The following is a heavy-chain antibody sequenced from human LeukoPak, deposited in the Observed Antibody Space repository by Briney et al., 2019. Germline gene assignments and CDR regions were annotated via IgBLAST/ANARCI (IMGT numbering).Heavy chain of an antibody. CDR3: AGGNTEGSYYDFWSGYFNWFDP. Sequence: GASVKVSCKASGGTFSSYAISWVRQAPGQGLEWMGGIIPIFGTANYAQKFQGRVTITADESTSTAYMELSSLRSEDTAVYYCAGGNTEGSYYDFWSGYFNWFDPWGQGTLVTVSS. CDR2: IIPIFGTA. D-gene: IGHD3-3*01. V-gene: IGHV1-69*13. CDR1: GGTFSSYA. J-gene: IGHJ5*02.